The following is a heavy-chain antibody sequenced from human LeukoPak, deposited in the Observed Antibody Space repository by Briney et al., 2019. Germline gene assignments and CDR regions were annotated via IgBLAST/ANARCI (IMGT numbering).Heavy chain of an antibody. CDR3: PRDSFSVLLWFGELFGYFDY. CDR2: IYYDGSSK. J-gene: IGHJ4*02. CDR1: GFTFSSYD. V-gene: IGHV3-30-3*01. D-gene: IGHD3-10*01. Sequence: GGSLRLSCEASGFTFSSYDMHWVRQAPGKGLEWVAVIYYDGSSKYYADSVKGRFTISRDNSKNTLYLQMNSLRAEDTAVYYCPRDSFSVLLWFGELFGYFDYWGQGTLVTVSS.